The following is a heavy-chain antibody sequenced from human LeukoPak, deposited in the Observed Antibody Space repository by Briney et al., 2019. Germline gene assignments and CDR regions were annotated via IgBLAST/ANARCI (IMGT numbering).Heavy chain of an antibody. J-gene: IGHJ4*02. CDR2: IYTSGTT. Sequence: PSETLSLTCTVSGGSISSYYWSWIRQPAGKGLEWIGRIYTSGTTHYNPSLKSRVTISVDTSKNQFSLKLSSVTAADTAVYYCARYSSSWSTYYFDYWGQGTLVTVSS. CDR3: ARYSSSWSTYYFDY. D-gene: IGHD6-13*01. V-gene: IGHV4-4*07. CDR1: GGSISSYY.